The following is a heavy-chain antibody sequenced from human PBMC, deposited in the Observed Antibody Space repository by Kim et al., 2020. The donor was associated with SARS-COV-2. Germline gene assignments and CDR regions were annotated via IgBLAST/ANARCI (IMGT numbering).Heavy chain of an antibody. CDR3: ARLRGRYYGMDV. Sequence: SETLSLTCTVSGGSISSYYWSWIRQPPGKGLEWIGYIYYSGSTNYNPSLKSRVTISVDTSKNQFSLKLSSVTAADTAVYYCARLRGRYYGMDVWGQGTTVTVSS. CDR2: IYYSGST. V-gene: IGHV4-59*01. J-gene: IGHJ6*02. CDR1: GGSISSYY. D-gene: IGHD4-17*01.